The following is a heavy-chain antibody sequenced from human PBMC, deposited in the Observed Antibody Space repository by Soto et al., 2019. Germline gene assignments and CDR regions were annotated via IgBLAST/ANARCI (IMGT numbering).Heavy chain of an antibody. CDR1: GGTFSRHA. CDR3: ARDRTQFWSGYYLVY. V-gene: IGHV1-69*01. D-gene: IGHD3-3*01. Sequence: QVQLVQSGAEVRKPGSSVKVSCKASGGTFSRHAISWVRQAPGQGLEWMGGIIPIFGTANHAQKFQGRVTIIADESTSTVYMELRSLRSDDTAVYYCARDRTQFWSGYYLVYWGQGTLVTVSS. J-gene: IGHJ4*02. CDR2: IIPIFGTA.